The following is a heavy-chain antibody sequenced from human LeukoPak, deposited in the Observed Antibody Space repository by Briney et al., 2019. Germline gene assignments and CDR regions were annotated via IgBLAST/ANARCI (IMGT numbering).Heavy chain of an antibody. Sequence: SETLSLTCTVSGGSISSYYWSWIRQPPGKGLEWIGYIYYSGSTNYNPSLKSRVTISVDTSKNQFSLKLSTVTAADTAVYYCARDHYYDSSGYTFGYWGQGTLVTVSS. CDR3: ARDHYYDSSGYTFGY. CDR1: GGSISSYY. CDR2: IYYSGST. J-gene: IGHJ4*02. D-gene: IGHD3-22*01. V-gene: IGHV4-59*01.